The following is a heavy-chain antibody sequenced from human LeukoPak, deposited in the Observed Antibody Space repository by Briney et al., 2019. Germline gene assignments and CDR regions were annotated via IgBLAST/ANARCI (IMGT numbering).Heavy chain of an antibody. CDR2: ISSNGGST. J-gene: IGHJ6*04. CDR3: VKTSEGNWNDPDYYYYYGMDV. V-gene: IGHV3-64D*06. D-gene: IGHD1-1*01. CDR1: GFTFSSYA. Sequence: PGGSLRLSCSASGFTFSSYAMHWVRQAPGKGLEYVSAISSNGGSTYYADSVKGRFTISRDNSKNTLYLRMSSLRAEDTAVYYCVKTSEGNWNDPDYYYYYGMDVWGKGTTVTVSS.